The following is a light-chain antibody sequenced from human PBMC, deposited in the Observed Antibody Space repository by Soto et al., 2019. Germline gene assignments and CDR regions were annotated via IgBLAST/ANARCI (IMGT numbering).Light chain of an antibody. V-gene: IGKV4-1*01. CDR1: QSVLYSSNNKNY. CDR3: QHYYSAPFT. J-gene: IGKJ3*01. CDR2: WAS. Sequence: DIVMTQSPDSLAVSLGERATINCKSSQSVLYSSNNKNYLAWYQQKPGQPPKLLIFWASTREPGVPDRFSGSGSGTDFTLTISSLQAEDVAVYYCQHYYSAPFTFGPGTKVDIK.